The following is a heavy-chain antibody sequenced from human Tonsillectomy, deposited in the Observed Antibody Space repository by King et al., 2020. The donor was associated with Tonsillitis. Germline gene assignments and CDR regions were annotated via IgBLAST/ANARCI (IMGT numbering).Heavy chain of an antibody. D-gene: IGHD3-22*01. Sequence: VQLQQWGAGLLKPSETLSLTCAVYGGSFSGYYWSWIRQPPGKGLEWIGEINHSGSTNYNPSLKSRVTISVDTSKNQFSLKLSSVTAADTAVYYCARGPPNRYDTLATDTLSDAFDIWGQGTMVTVSS. CDR3: ARGPPNRYDTLATDTLSDAFDI. CDR2: INHSGST. J-gene: IGHJ3*02. CDR1: GGSFSGYY. V-gene: IGHV4-34*01.